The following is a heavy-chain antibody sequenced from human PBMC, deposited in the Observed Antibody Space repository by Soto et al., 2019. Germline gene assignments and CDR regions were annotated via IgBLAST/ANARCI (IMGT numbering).Heavy chain of an antibody. D-gene: IGHD6-13*01. Sequence: QVRLQESGPGLVTPSQTLSLTCTVSGASIRSGGYYWSWIRQHPGKGLEWIGYISYSGTTYYNPSFESRVTISADTSKNQFSLKLTSVTAADTAVYYCARRIPIAGLFDYWGQGTLVTVSS. CDR1: GASIRSGGYY. CDR2: ISYSGTT. V-gene: IGHV4-31*03. J-gene: IGHJ4*02. CDR3: ARRIPIAGLFDY.